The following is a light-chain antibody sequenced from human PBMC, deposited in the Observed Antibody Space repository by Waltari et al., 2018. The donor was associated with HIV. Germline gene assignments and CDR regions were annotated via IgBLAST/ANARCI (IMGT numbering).Light chain of an antibody. CDR1: SGRIGTNY. V-gene: IGLV6-57*02. Sequence: NFMLTQPPHVSEFPGTTVTISCTASSGRIGTNYVHWYPQRPGSAPTTVIYEDNRRPSGVPDRFSCSIDSHANSASLPISGLKTEDGGDYDCQSYDRTNQGVFGGGTKLTVL. CDR3: QSYDRTNQGV. J-gene: IGLJ3*02. CDR2: EDN.